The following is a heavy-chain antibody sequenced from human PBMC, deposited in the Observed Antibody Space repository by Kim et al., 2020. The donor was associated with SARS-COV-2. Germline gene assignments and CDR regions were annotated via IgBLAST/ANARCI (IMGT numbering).Heavy chain of an antibody. D-gene: IGHD3-22*01. V-gene: IGHV3-23*01. CDR1: GFTFSSYA. Sequence: GGSLRLSCAASGFTFSSYAMSWVRQAPGQGLEWVSAISGSGGTTYFADSVKGRFAISRDNSKNTLYLQMNSLRGEDTAVYYCAKVYDSSGYYQFDLWGQGTLVTVSS. J-gene: IGHJ4*02. CDR2: ISGSGGTT. CDR3: AKVYDSSGYYQFDL.